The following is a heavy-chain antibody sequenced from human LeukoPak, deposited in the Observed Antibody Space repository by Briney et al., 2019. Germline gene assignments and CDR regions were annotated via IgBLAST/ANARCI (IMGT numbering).Heavy chain of an antibody. CDR3: ANGKDVLRYFDWLPMALDY. Sequence: GGSLRLSCAASGFTFSSYAMSWVRQAPGKGLEWVSGISGSGRSTYYADSVKGRFTISRDNSKNTLYLQMNSLRPEDTAVYYCANGKDVLRYFDWLPMALDYWGQGTLVTVSS. D-gene: IGHD3-9*01. V-gene: IGHV3-23*01. J-gene: IGHJ4*02. CDR2: ISGSGRST. CDR1: GFTFSSYA.